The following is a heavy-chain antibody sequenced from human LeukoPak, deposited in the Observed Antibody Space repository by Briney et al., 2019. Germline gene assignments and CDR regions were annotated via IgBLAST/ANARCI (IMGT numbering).Heavy chain of an antibody. CDR2: ISGGGGSI. V-gene: IGHV3-23*01. J-gene: IGHJ4*02. Sequence: GSLRLSCAASGFTFSSYAMSWVRQAPGKGLEWVSVISGGGGSIYYADSVKGRFTISRDNSKNTLYLQMNSLRAEDTAVYYCAKDKGITGTTPVDYWGQGTLVTVSS. CDR3: AKDKGITGTTPVDY. CDR1: GFTFSSYA. D-gene: IGHD1-7*01.